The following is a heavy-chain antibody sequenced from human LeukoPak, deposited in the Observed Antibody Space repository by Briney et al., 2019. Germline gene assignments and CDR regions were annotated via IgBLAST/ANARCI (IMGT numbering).Heavy chain of an antibody. CDR3: AGSNYDILTGLWYYYYYYMDV. D-gene: IGHD3-9*01. CDR1: GVSFSGYY. CDR2: INQSRST. V-gene: IGHV4-34*01. J-gene: IGHJ6*03. Sequence: PSETLSLTCGVYGVSFSGYYWSWIRQPPGKGLEWIGEINQSRSTNYNPSLKSRVTISVDTSKTQFSLKLYSVTAADTAVYYCAGSNYDILTGLWYYYYYYMDVWGKGTTVTISS.